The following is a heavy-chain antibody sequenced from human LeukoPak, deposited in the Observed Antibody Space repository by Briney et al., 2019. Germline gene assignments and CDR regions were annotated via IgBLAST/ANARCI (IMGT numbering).Heavy chain of an antibody. CDR1: GYSFTSYW. J-gene: IGHJ4*02. V-gene: IGHV5-51*01. Sequence: PGESLKISCKGSGYSFTSYWIGWVRQMPGKGLEWMGIIYPGDSDTRYSPSFQGQVTISADKSISTAYLQWSSLKASDTAMYYCARQDYYDSSGYYNDYWGQGTLVTVSS. CDR2: IYPGDSDT. CDR3: ARQDYYDSSGYYNDY. D-gene: IGHD3-22*01.